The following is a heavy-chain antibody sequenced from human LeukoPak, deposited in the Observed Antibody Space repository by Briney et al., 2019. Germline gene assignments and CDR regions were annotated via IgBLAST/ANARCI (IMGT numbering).Heavy chain of an antibody. D-gene: IGHD1-26*01. J-gene: IGHJ3*02. CDR2: IYSSGST. CDR3: ARGGDIVGTSRSAFDI. Sequence: GGSLRLSCAASGFTVSNNYMSWVRQAPGKGLEWVSLIYSSGSTDYADSVKGRFTISRDNSKNTLYLQMNSRRDEDTAVYYCARGGDIVGTSRSAFDIWGQGTMVTVSS. CDR1: GFTVSNNY. V-gene: IGHV3-53*01.